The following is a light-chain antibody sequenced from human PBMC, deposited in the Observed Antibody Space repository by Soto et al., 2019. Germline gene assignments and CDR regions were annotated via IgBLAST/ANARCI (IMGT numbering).Light chain of an antibody. CDR1: SGHSSYA. Sequence: QPVLTQSPSASASLGASGKLTCTVSSGHSSYAIAWHQQQPEKGPRYLMKLNSDGSHSKGDGIPDRFSGSSSGAERYLTISSLQSEDEADYYCQTWGTGIRVFGGGTKLTVL. CDR3: QTWGTGIRV. V-gene: IGLV4-69*01. J-gene: IGLJ3*02. CDR2: LNSDGSH.